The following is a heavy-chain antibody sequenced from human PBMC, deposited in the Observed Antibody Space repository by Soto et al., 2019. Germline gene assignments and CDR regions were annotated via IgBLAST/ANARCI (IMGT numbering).Heavy chain of an antibody. CDR1: GYTFTSYD. CDR2: MNPNSGNT. V-gene: IGHV1-8*01. Sequence: AAVKVSCKASGYTFTSYDINWVRQATGQGLEWMGWMNPNSGNTGYAQKFQGRVTMTRNTSISTAYMELSSLRPEDTAVYYCAREGLVLVPATVNSDYYYYAMDVWGQGTTVTVSS. CDR3: AREGLVLVPATVNSDYYYYAMDV. D-gene: IGHD2-15*01. J-gene: IGHJ6*02.